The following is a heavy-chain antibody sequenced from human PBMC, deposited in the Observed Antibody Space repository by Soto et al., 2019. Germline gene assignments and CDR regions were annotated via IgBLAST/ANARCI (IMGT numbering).Heavy chain of an antibody. J-gene: IGHJ5*02. Sequence: GASVKVSCKASGYTFTSYAMHWVRQAPGQRLERMGWINAGNGNTKYSQKFQGRVTITRDTSASTAYMELSSLRSEDTAVYYCARDRWHVWGSYRYSKNWFDPWGQGTLVTVSS. CDR1: GYTFTSYA. D-gene: IGHD3-16*02. CDR3: ARDRWHVWGSYRYSKNWFDP. CDR2: INAGNGNT. V-gene: IGHV1-3*01.